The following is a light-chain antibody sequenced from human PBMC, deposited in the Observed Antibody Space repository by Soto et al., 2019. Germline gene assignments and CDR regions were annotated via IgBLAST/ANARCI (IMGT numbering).Light chain of an antibody. J-gene: IGKJ1*01. CDR1: QSVSSSC. V-gene: IGKV3-20*01. CDR2: GAS. Sequence: EIVLTQSPGTLSLSPGDRATLSCRASQSVSSSCLAWYQQKPGQAPRLLIYGASSRATGIPDRFSGSGSGTDFTLTINRLEPEDFAVYYCQQYGGSPRTFGQGTKVDIK. CDR3: QQYGGSPRT.